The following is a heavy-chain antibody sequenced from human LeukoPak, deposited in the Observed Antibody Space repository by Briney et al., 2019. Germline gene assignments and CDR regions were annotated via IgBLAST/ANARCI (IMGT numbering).Heavy chain of an antibody. CDR1: GFTFSSYW. Sequence: GGSLRLSCAASGFTFSSYWMHWVRQAPGKGLGWVGFIRSEAYGGTTQYAASVKGRFTISRDDSKSIAYLQMNSLKTEDTAVYYCTSQLQLLTFFDYWGQGTLVTVSS. CDR2: IRSEAYGGTT. J-gene: IGHJ4*02. V-gene: IGHV3-49*04. D-gene: IGHD6-13*01. CDR3: TSQLQLLTFFDY.